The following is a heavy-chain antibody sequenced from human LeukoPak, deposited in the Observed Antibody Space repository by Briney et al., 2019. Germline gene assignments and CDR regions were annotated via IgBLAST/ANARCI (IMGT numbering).Heavy chain of an antibody. J-gene: IGHJ4*02. D-gene: IGHD4-17*01. Sequence: PRRSLRLSCAASGFTFSSYAMHWVRQAPGKGLEWVAVISYDGSNKYYADSVKGRFTISRDNSKNTLYLQMNSLRAEDTAVYYCAGAPGEDDYGDYSYYFDYWGQGTLVTVSS. CDR2: ISYDGSNK. CDR3: AGAPGEDDYGDYSYYFDY. CDR1: GFTFSSYA. V-gene: IGHV3-30*04.